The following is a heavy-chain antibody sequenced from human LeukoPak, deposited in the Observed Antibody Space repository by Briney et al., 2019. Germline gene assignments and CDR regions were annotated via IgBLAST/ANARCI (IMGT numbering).Heavy chain of an antibody. CDR3: VKTTGFGHNYYFYYMDV. Sequence: ASVKVSCKASGYTFTGYYMHWVRQAPGQGLEWMGWINPNSGATNYAQRFQGRVTMTRDTSIRTVYMDLRSLRSDDTAVYYCVKTTGFGHNYYFYYMDVWGKGTTVTVSS. D-gene: IGHD3-10*01. V-gene: IGHV1-2*02. J-gene: IGHJ6*03. CDR2: INPNSGAT. CDR1: GYTFTGYY.